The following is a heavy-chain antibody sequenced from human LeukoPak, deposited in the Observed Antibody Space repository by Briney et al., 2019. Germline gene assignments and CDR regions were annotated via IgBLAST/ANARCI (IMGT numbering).Heavy chain of an antibody. Sequence: APVKVSCKASGYTFTSYYMHWVRQAPGQGLEWMGWINPNSGGTNYAQKFQGRVTMTRDTSISTAYMELSRLRSDDTAVYYCARDKATAAGDYWGQGTLVTVSS. J-gene: IGHJ4*02. CDR2: INPNSGGT. D-gene: IGHD6-13*01. CDR3: ARDKATAAGDY. V-gene: IGHV1-2*02. CDR1: GYTFTSYY.